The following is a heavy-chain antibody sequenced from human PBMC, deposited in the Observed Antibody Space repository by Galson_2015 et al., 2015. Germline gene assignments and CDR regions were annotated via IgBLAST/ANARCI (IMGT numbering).Heavy chain of an antibody. Sequence: SLRLSCAASGFTFSSYWMSWVRQAPGKGLEWVSYISTTGHDIYYADSVKGRFTISRDNAKNSLYLQMNSLRAEDTAVYYCARVFDYWGRGNLVTVSS. V-gene: IGHV3-21*05. CDR3: ARVFDY. J-gene: IGHJ4*02. CDR2: ISTTGHDI. CDR1: GFTFSSYW.